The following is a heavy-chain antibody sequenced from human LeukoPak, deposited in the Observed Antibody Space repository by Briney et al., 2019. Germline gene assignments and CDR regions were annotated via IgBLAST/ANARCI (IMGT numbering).Heavy chain of an antibody. Sequence: GESLKISCKGSGYIFANYWIGWVRQMPGKGLEWMWIVYPGDSATRYSPSFQGQVTISADRSITTAYLQWSSLKASDTAMYYCVRFAYGSDFFPGHYWGQGTRVTVSS. J-gene: IGHJ4*02. D-gene: IGHD3/OR15-3a*01. V-gene: IGHV5-51*01. CDR2: VYPGDSAT. CDR3: VRFAYGSDFFPGHY. CDR1: GYIFANYW.